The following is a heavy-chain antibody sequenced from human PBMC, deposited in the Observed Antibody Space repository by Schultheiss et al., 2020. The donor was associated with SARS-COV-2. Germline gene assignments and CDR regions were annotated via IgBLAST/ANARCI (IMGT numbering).Heavy chain of an antibody. CDR3: ARHSPEGSTSWLDS. J-gene: IGHJ4*02. CDR2: IYPGGSDP. D-gene: IGHD2/OR15-2a*01. Sequence: GESLKISCKGSGYSFTTLWIGWVRQMPGKGLEWMGIIYPGGSDPIYSPSFQGQVTMSADKSLSTAYLQWSSLKASDTAMYYCARHSPEGSTSWLDSWGQGTLVTVSS. V-gene: IGHV5-51*01. CDR1: GYSFTTLW.